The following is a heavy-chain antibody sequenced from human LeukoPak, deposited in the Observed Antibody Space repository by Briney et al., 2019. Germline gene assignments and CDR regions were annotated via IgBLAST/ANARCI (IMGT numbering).Heavy chain of an antibody. CDR2: IWPDGSKK. J-gene: IGHJ4*02. V-gene: IGHV3-30*02. CDR3: AKISSSAESNFDY. D-gene: IGHD6-25*01. Sequence: GGALRLSCVASGFTFSTYAMHWVRQAPGKGLEWVAFIWPDGSKKYYADSVKGRFAISRENSKNTVYLQMNDLRTEDTALYFCAKISSSAESNFDYWGEGALLTAS. CDR1: GFTFSTYA.